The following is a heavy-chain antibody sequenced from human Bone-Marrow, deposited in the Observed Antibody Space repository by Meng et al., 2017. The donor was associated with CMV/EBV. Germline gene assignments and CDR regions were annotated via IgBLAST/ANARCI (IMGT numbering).Heavy chain of an antibody. CDR1: GGTFSSYA. Sequence: SVKVSCKASGGTFSSYAISWVRQAPGQGLEWMGGIIPIFGTANYAQKFQGRVTITTDESTSTAYMELSSLRSEDTAVYYCARLGYCSSTSCSPPSGMDVWGQGTTDTVSS. V-gene: IGHV1-69*05. CDR2: IIPIFGTA. J-gene: IGHJ6*02. D-gene: IGHD2-2*01. CDR3: ARLGYCSSTSCSPPSGMDV.